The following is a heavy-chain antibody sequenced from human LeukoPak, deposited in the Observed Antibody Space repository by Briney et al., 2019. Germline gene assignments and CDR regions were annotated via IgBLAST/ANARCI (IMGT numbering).Heavy chain of an antibody. CDR2: INAGNGNT. V-gene: IGHV1-3*01. D-gene: IGHD3-10*01. J-gene: IGHJ4*02. CDR1: GYTFISYA. Sequence: GASVKVSCKASGYTFISYAMHWVRQAPGQRLEWMGWINAGNGNTRYSQKFQGRVTITRDTSASTAYMELSSLRSEDTAVYYCARDRLLWLGELFYQFDYWGQGTLVTVSS. CDR3: ARDRLLWLGELFYQFDY.